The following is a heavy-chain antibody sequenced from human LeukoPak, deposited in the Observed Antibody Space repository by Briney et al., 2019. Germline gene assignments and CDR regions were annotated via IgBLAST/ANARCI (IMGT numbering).Heavy chain of an antibody. CDR2: IYSGGST. CDR1: GFIVSSNY. Sequence: GGSLRLSCTASGFIVSSNYMSWVRQAPGKGLEWGSVIYSGGSTYYADSVKGRFTISRDNSKNTLYLQMNSLRVEDTAMYYCARDGESEIDYWGQGTLVTVSS. CDR3: ARDGESEIDY. V-gene: IGHV3-53*01. J-gene: IGHJ4*02.